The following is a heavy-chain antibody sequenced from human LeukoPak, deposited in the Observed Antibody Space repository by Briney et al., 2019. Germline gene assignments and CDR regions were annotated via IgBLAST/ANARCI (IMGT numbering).Heavy chain of an antibody. Sequence: GGSLRLSCAASGFTFSDYYMSWIRQAPGKGLEWVSYISSSGSTIYYADSVKGRFTISRDNAKNSLYLQMNSLRAEDMAVYYCASGARYYDSSGYYDRAIDYWGQGTLVTVSS. V-gene: IGHV3-11*04. CDR3: ASGARYYDSSGYYDRAIDY. CDR2: ISSSGSTI. J-gene: IGHJ4*02. CDR1: GFTFSDYY. D-gene: IGHD3-22*01.